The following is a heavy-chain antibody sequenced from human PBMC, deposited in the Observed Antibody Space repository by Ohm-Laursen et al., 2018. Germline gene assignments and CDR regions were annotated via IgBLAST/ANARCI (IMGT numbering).Heavy chain of an antibody. V-gene: IGHV3-30*03. CDR3: AREGIWHVLRYFDWLLNAIDY. CDR1: GFTFSSYG. Sequence: SLRLSCAASGFTFSSYGMHWVRQAPGKGLEWVAVISYDGSNKYYADSVKGRFTISRDNSKNTLYLQMDTLTAEDTAVYYCAREGIWHVLRYFDWLLNAIDYWGQGTLVTVSS. CDR2: ISYDGSNK. J-gene: IGHJ4*02. D-gene: IGHD3-9*01.